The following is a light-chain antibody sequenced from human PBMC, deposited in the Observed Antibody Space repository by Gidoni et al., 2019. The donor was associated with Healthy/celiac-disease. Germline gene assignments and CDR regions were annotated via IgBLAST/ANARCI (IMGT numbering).Light chain of an antibody. CDR1: QRVSSN. J-gene: IGKJ1*01. CDR2: GAS. CDR3: QQYNSRPRT. V-gene: IGKV3-15*01. Sequence: EIVMPQSPASLSVSPGERATISCRASQRVSSNLAWYQQKPGQAPRLLIYGASTRATGIPARFSGSGSGTEFTLTISSLQSEDFAVYYCQQYNSRPRTFGQGTKVEIK.